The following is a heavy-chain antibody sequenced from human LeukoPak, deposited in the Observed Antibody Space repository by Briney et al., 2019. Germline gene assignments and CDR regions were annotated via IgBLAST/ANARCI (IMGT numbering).Heavy chain of an antibody. CDR3: ARDAGY. Sequence: QSGGSLRLSCAASGFTFSSYEMNWVRQAPGKGLEWVSYISGSGSAIYYADSVKGRFTIPRDNSKNTLYLQMNSLIPEDTAVYYCARDAGYWGQGTLVTVSS. J-gene: IGHJ4*02. V-gene: IGHV3-48*03. CDR1: GFTFSSYE. CDR2: ISGSGSAI.